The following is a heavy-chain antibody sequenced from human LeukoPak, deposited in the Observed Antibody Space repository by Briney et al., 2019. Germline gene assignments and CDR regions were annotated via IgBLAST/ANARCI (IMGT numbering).Heavy chain of an antibody. V-gene: IGHV4-34*01. CDR1: GGSFSGYY. J-gene: IGHJ4*02. CDR2: INHSGST. CDR3: ASRTRFPLRFFDY. D-gene: IGHD3-3*01. Sequence: KPSETLSLTCAVYGGSFSGYYWSWIRQPTGKGLEWIGEINHSGSTNYNPSLKSRVTISVDTSKNQFSLKLSSVTAADTAVYYCASRTRFPLRFFDYWGQGTLVTVSS.